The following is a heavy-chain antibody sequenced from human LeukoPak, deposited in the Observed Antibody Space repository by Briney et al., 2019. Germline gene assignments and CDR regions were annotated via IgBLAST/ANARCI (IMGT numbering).Heavy chain of an antibody. D-gene: IGHD3-16*02. J-gene: IGHJ4*02. CDR2: FDPEDGGT. CDR1: VYTLTELA. CDR3: ATARVRLGELSLPEVRDD. V-gene: IGHV1-24*01. Sequence: ASVKVSCKVSVYTLTELAIHWVRQAPGKGLEWMGAFDPEDGGTIYAQKFQGRITLTEDTSTDTAHMELRSLSSEDTAVYYCATARVRLGELSLPEVRDDWGQGTLISVSS.